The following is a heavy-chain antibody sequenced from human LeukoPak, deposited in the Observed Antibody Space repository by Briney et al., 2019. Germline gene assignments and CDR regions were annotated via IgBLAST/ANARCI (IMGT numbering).Heavy chain of an antibody. V-gene: IGHV4-59*01. CDR3: AREDPQTTVPEGLDV. Sequence: TSETLSLTCTVSGGSISNYYWRWLRQPPGKGLEWIGYIYFSETTNINPSLKSRVTISVDMSKNQFSLKLSSVTAADTAVYYCAREDPQTTVPEGLDVWGQGTTVTVSS. CDR2: IYFSETT. D-gene: IGHD4-17*01. J-gene: IGHJ6*02. CDR1: GGSISNYY.